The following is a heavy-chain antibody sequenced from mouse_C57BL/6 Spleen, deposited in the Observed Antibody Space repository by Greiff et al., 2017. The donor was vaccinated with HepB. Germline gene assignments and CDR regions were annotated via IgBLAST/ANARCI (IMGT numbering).Heavy chain of an antibody. CDR3: ASLLRGYYAMDY. J-gene: IGHJ4*01. V-gene: IGHV1-82*01. CDR1: GYAFSSSW. Sequence: QVQLQQSGPELVKPGASVKISCKASGYAFSSSWMNWVKQRPGKGLEWIGRIYPGDGDTNYNGKFKGKATLTADKSSSTAYMQLSSLTSEDSAVYFCASLLRGYYAMDYWGQGTSVTVSS. D-gene: IGHD1-1*01. CDR2: IYPGDGDT.